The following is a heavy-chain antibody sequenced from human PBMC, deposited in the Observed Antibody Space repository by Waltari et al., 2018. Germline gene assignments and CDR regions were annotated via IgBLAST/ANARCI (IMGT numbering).Heavy chain of an antibody. V-gene: IGHV1-69*13. D-gene: IGHD1-26*01. Sequence: QVQLVQSVAEVKKPGSSVKVSCKASGGTFSSSAISWVRQAPGQGLEWMGGIIPIVGTANYAQKFQGRVTITADESTSTAYMELSSLRSEDTAVYYCARGASGSYWFDPWGQGTLVTVSS. CDR2: IIPIVGTA. J-gene: IGHJ5*02. CDR1: GGTFSSSA. CDR3: ARGASGSYWFDP.